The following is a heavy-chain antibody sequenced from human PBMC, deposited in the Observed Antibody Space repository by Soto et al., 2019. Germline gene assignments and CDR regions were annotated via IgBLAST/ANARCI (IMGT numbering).Heavy chain of an antibody. CDR3: ARDLPGSSSSGDNWFDP. Sequence: SETLSLTCTVSGGSISSYYWSWIRQPPGKGLEWIGYIYYSGSTNYNPSLKSRVTISVDTSKNQFSLKLSSVTAADTAVYYCARDLPGSSSSGDNWFDPWGQGTLVT. CDR2: IYYSGST. V-gene: IGHV4-59*01. D-gene: IGHD6-6*01. J-gene: IGHJ5*02. CDR1: GGSISSYY.